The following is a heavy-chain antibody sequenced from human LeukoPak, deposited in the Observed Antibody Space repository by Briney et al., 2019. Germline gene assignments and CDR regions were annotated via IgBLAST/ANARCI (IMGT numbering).Heavy chain of an antibody. CDR3: ARGYYDRGSLYYFDY. V-gene: IGHV1-2*02. CDR2: IDPNSGGT. CDR1: GYTFTGYY. J-gene: IGHJ4*02. Sequence: ASVTVSCKTSGYTFTGYYMHWVGQAPGQGLEWMGWIDPNSGGTNYAQKFQGRATMTRDTSIGTAYMELSGLTSDDTAVYYCARGYYDRGSLYYFDYWGQGTLVTVSS. D-gene: IGHD3-22*01.